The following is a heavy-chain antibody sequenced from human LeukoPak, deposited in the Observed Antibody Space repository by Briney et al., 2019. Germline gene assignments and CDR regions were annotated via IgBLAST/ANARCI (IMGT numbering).Heavy chain of an antibody. D-gene: IGHD3-22*01. V-gene: IGHV1-2*02. CDR2: INPNSGGT. CDR1: GGTFSSYA. J-gene: IGHJ5*02. Sequence: ASVKVSCKASGGTFSSYAISWVRQAPGQGLEWMGWINPNSGGTNYAQKFQGRVTMTRDTSISTAYMELSRLRSDDTAVYYCAREMGYYDSSGYYWINWFDPWGQGTLVTVSS. CDR3: AREMGYYDSSGYYWINWFDP.